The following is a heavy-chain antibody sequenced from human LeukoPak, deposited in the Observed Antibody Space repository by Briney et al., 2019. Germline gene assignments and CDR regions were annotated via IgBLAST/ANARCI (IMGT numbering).Heavy chain of an antibody. V-gene: IGHV1-8*01. D-gene: IGHD7-27*01. CDR3: ARTPPNWGADY. J-gene: IGHJ4*02. CDR2: MSPKSGNT. CDR1: GYTFTNYD. Sequence: ASVKVSCKTSGYTFTNYDINWVRQATGQGFEWMGWMSPKSGNTGYAQKFKGTVAITIDTSIRTAYMELSSLRSEDTAVYYCARTPPNWGADYWGQGTLVTVSS.